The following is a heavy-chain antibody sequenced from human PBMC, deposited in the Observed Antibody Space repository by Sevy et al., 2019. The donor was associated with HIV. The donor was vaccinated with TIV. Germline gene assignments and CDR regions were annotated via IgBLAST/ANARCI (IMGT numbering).Heavy chain of an antibody. Sequence: SETLSLTCTVSGGSINSDHWNWIRQPPGKGLEWIGYVYYTGGTNYNPSLKNRVTISVDRTKNKFSIKLTSVTAADTDVYYCARRNDFDIWGQGTMVTVSS. J-gene: IGHJ3*02. CDR3: ARRNDFDI. V-gene: IGHV4-59*08. CDR2: VYYTGGT. CDR1: GGSINSDH.